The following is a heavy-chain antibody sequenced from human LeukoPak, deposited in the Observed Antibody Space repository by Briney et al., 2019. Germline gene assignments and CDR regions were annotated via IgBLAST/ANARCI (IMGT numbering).Heavy chain of an antibody. V-gene: IGHV3-30*02. D-gene: IGHD2-21*02. J-gene: IGHJ6*03. CDR1: GFTFSNYG. CDR3: AKGNCGPGDCQRYFYFYMDV. Sequence: GGSLRLSCAASGFTFSNYGMHWARQAPGKELERVAFVRLDGSNEYYADSVKGRFTISRDNSRDALYLQMNNLRAEDTAVYYCAKGNCGPGDCQRYFYFYMDVWGKGATLIVSS. CDR2: VRLDGSNE.